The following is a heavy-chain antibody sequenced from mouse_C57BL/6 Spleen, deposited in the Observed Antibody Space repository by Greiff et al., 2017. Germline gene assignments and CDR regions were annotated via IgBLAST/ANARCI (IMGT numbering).Heavy chain of an antibody. D-gene: IGHD2-4*01. CDR1: GYTFTDYN. J-gene: IGHJ3*01. CDR3: ATYDYDFPWFAY. CDR2: INPNNGGT. Sequence: EVQLQQSGPELVKPGASVKIPCKASGYTFTDYNMDWVKQSHGKSLEWIGDINPNNGGTIYNQKFKGKATLTVDKSSSTVYMELRSLTSEDTAVYYCATYDYDFPWFAYWGQGTLVTVSA. V-gene: IGHV1-18*01.